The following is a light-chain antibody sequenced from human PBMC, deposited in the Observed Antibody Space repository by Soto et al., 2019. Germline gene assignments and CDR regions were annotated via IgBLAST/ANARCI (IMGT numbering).Light chain of an antibody. CDR2: DAS. Sequence: EIVLTQSPATLSLSPGERATLSCRASQSVSSCLAWYQQKPGQAPRLLIYDASNSATGIPARFSGSGSGTNVPLTISSLEPADFAVYYCQQRSNWPPKLTFGGGTKVEIK. CDR1: QSVSSC. CDR3: QQRSNWPPKLT. J-gene: IGKJ4*01. V-gene: IGKV3-11*01.